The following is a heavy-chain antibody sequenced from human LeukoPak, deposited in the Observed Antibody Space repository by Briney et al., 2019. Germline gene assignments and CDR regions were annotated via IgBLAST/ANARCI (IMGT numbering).Heavy chain of an antibody. CDR1: GFIVSDNY. D-gene: IGHD2-15*01. V-gene: IGHV3-53*01. Sequence: GGSLRLSCAASGFIVSDNYMSWVRQAPGKGLEWVSVLYSDGTTYYADSVKGRFTISRDNSRNTLYLQMNNLRAEDTAVYYCAKLDIVVVVAATNFDYWGQGTLVTVSS. CDR3: AKLDIVVVVAATNFDY. CDR2: LYSDGTT. J-gene: IGHJ4*02.